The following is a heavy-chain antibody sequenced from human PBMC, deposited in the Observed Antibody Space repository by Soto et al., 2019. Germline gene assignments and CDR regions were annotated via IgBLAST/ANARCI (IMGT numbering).Heavy chain of an antibody. CDR1: GFTFSSYG. V-gene: IGHV3-30*18. Sequence: QVQLVESGGGVVQPGRSLRLSCAASGFTFSSYGMHWVRQAPGKGLEWVAVISYDGSNKYYADSVKGRFTISRDNSKNTLYLQMNSLRAEDTAVYYCANGDSGSYPAFDIWGQGTMVTVSS. CDR2: ISYDGSNK. D-gene: IGHD1-26*01. CDR3: ANGDSGSYPAFDI. J-gene: IGHJ3*02.